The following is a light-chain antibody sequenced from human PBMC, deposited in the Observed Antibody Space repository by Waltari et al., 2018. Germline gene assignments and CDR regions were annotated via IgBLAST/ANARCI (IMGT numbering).Light chain of an antibody. CDR1: SGSIASNS. CDR3: QSYYGTDWV. Sequence: NFMLTQPHSVSESPGKTVTIPCTRTSGSIASNSVQWYQQRPGSAPPTVIYENNQRPSGVSDRFSGSIDSSSNSAPLTISGLKAEDEADYYCQSYYGTDWVFGGGTKLTVL. CDR2: ENN. V-gene: IGLV6-57*04. J-gene: IGLJ3*02.